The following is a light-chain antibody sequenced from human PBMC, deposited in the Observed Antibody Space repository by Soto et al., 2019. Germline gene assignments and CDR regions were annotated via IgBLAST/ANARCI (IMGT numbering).Light chain of an antibody. CDR1: QDISNY. CDR2: DAS. V-gene: IGKV1-33*01. Sequence: DIQMTQSPSSLSASVGDRVTITCQASQDISNYLNWYQQKPGKAPKLLIYDASNLETGVPSRFSGSGSGTDFTCTISSLQPEDIATYYCQQYDNLPRTFGGGTKVEMK. CDR3: QQYDNLPRT. J-gene: IGKJ4*01.